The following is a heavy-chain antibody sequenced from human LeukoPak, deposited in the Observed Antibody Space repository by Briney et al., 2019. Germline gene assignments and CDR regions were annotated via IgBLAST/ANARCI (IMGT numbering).Heavy chain of an antibody. Sequence: SVKVSCKASGGTFSSYAISWVRQAPGQGHEWMGGIIPIFGTANYAQKFQGRVTITADESTSTAYMELSSLRSEDTAVYYCARESGYCSSTSCYGYYYYMDVWGKGTTVTVSS. V-gene: IGHV1-69*13. CDR3: ARESGYCSSTSCYGYYYYMDV. D-gene: IGHD2-2*01. J-gene: IGHJ6*03. CDR1: GGTFSSYA. CDR2: IIPIFGTA.